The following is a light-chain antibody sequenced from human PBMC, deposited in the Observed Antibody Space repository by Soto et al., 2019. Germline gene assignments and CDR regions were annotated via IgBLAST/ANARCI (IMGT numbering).Light chain of an antibody. CDR1: QSVSSY. J-gene: IGKJ4*01. CDR2: DAS. V-gene: IGKV3-11*01. CDR3: QQRSNWPYT. Sequence: VLTQSPATLSLSPGDRATLSCRASQSVSSYLAWYQQKPGQAPRLLIYDASNRATGIPARFSGSGSVTDFTLTITSLEPEDFAVYYCQQRSNWPYTFGGGTKVQIK.